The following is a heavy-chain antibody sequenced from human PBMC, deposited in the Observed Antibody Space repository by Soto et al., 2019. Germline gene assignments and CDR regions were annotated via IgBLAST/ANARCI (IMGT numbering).Heavy chain of an antibody. Sequence: QVQVEQSGAEVKKPGSSLKVSCKTSGGPFSSQAFNWVRQARGHGLEWMGGIIPLLGSTTYAQKFQDRVTFTAEESTSTVYMEVRSLRSEDTDTYFCAMSDGLYFYYVIDVWGRGTTVTVSS. D-gene: IGHD2-21*01. CDR3: AMSDGLYFYYVIDV. V-gene: IGHV1-69*01. J-gene: IGHJ6*02. CDR2: IIPLLGST. CDR1: GGPFSSQA.